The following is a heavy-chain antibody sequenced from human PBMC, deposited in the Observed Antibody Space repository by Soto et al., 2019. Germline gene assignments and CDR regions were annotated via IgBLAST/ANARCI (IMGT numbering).Heavy chain of an antibody. CDR3: AKDLGSSGWPYYYYGMDV. Sequence: PGGSLRLSCAASGFTFSSYGMHWVRQAPGKGLEWVAVISYDGSNKYYADSVKGRFTISRDNSKNTLYLQMNSLRAEDTAVYYCAKDLGSSGWPYYYYGMDVWGQGTTVTVS. CDR1: GFTFSSYG. J-gene: IGHJ6*02. D-gene: IGHD6-19*01. CDR2: ISYDGSNK. V-gene: IGHV3-30*18.